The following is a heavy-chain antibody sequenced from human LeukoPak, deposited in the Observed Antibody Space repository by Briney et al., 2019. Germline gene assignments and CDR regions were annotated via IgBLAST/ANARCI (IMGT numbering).Heavy chain of an antibody. CDR1: RFIFKNFW. D-gene: IGHD6-19*01. V-gene: IGHV3-7*01. CDR2: IKRDGSDR. Sequence: PGGSPRLSCAASRFIFKNFWMTWVRQAPGKGLEWVANIKRDGSDRYYVDSVKGRFTISRDNAKNSPFLQMNSLRAEDTAVYYCARDQGGSYSGGDYDAFDIWGQGTMVTVSS. CDR3: ARDQGGSYSGGDYDAFDI. J-gene: IGHJ3*02.